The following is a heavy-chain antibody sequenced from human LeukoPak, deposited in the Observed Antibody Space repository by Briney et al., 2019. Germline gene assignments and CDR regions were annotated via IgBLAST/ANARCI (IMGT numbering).Heavy chain of an antibody. CDR1: GGSFSGYY. CDR2: INHSGSA. J-gene: IGHJ4*02. V-gene: IGHV4-34*01. CDR3: ARMNGIVVVTGGDYFDY. Sequence: PSETLSLTCAVYGGSFSGYYWSWLRQPPGKGLEWIGEINHSGSANYNPSLKSRVTISVDTSKNQFSLKLSSVTVADTAVYYCARMNGIVVVTGGDYFDYWGQGTLVTVSS. D-gene: IGHD2-21*02.